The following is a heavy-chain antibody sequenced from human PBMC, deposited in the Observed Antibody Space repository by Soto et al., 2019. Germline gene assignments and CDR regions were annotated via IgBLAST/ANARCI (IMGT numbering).Heavy chain of an antibody. CDR2: MYYSGST. D-gene: IGHD3-10*01. V-gene: IGHV4-39*01. J-gene: IGHJ6*02. CDR1: GRAIRNDNYN. Sequence: SEPLSLTYTHSGRAIRNDNYNRAWIRHPPGEGLEWIGSMYYSGSTYYSPSLKSRVTISEDTSKNQFSLKLSSVTAADTAVYFCARHVFITVVRGTTVTFEYYNGMDVWGPGTTVT. CDR3: ARHVFITVVRGTTVTFEYYNGMDV.